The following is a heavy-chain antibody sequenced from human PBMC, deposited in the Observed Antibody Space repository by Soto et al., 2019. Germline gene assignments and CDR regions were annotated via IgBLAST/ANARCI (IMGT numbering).Heavy chain of an antibody. CDR3: ARLRYFDWLLGPWFDP. V-gene: IGHV1-69*13. Sequence: SVKVSCKASGDTFSTYTITWMRQAPGQGLEWMGGIIPRSATSNYAQKFQGRVTITADESTSTAYMELSSLRSEDTAVYYCARLRYFDWLLGPWFDPWGQGTLVTVSS. J-gene: IGHJ5*02. CDR1: GDTFSTYT. CDR2: IIPRSATS. D-gene: IGHD3-9*01.